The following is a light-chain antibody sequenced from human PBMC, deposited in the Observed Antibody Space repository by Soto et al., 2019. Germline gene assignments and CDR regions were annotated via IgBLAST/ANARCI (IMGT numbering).Light chain of an antibody. CDR1: SSDVGGYNY. Sequence: QSALTQPASVSGSPGQSITISCTGTSSDVGGYNYVSWYQQHPGKAPKLMIYEVSNRPSGVSHRFSGSKSGNTASLTISGLQADDEADYYCSSYTSSSTLVVFGGGTKVTVL. V-gene: IGLV2-14*01. J-gene: IGLJ3*02. CDR3: SSYTSSSTLVV. CDR2: EVS.